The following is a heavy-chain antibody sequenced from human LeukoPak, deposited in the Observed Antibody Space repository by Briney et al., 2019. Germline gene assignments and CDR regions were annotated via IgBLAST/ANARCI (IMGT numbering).Heavy chain of an antibody. J-gene: IGHJ4*02. Sequence: SQTLSLTCTVSGGSISSGGYYWSWIRQHPGKGLEWIGYIYYSGSTYYNPSLKSRVTIPVDTSKNQFSLKLSSVTAADTAVYYCARGRPQYVWGSYRYYFDYWGQGTLVTVSS. CDR2: IYYSGST. D-gene: IGHD3-16*02. V-gene: IGHV4-31*03. CDR1: GGSISSGGYY. CDR3: ARGRPQYVWGSYRYYFDY.